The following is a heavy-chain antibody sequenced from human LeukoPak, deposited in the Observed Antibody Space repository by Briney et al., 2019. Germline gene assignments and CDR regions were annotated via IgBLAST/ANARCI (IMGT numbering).Heavy chain of an antibody. CDR1: GFIFSDSA. J-gene: IGHJ4*02. D-gene: IGHD1-26*01. CDR2: IRGKENSFAT. CDR3: TRHELGEPGDY. V-gene: IGHV3-73*01. Sequence: GGALRLFCAASGFIFSDSAIHWVRQASGKGRVWFGRIRGKENSFATAYGASVQGRFTISRDESKNTAYLQMNSLKIEDTALYYCTRHELGEPGDYWGQGTLVTVSS.